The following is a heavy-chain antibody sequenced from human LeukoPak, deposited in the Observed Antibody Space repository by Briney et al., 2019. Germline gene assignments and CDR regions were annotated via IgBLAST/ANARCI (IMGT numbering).Heavy chain of an antibody. V-gene: IGHV4-30-2*01. D-gene: IGHD6-6*01. J-gene: IGHJ4*01. CDR2: FYHSGST. Sequence: SETLSLTCTVSGGSISSGVYYGRWIRQPPGKGLGWIGYFYHSGSTYYNPSLKSRVIISVDWSKNQFSLKLSSVTAADTAVYYCARDVGVYRSSSLDYWGHGTLVTVSS. CDR1: GGSISSGVYY. CDR3: ARDVGVYRSSSLDY.